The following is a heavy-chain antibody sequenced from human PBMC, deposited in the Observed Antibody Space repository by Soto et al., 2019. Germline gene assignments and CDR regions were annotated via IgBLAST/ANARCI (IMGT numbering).Heavy chain of an antibody. D-gene: IGHD2-15*01. Sequence: PGGSLRLSCAASGFTFSSYAMSWVRQAPGKGLEWVSAISGSGGSTYYADSVKGRFTISRDNSKNTLYLQMNSLRAEDTAVYYCAKDRVYCSGGSCYVYYFDYWGQGTLVTVSS. V-gene: IGHV3-23*01. CDR1: GFTFSSYA. J-gene: IGHJ4*02. CDR3: AKDRVYCSGGSCYVYYFDY. CDR2: ISGSGGST.